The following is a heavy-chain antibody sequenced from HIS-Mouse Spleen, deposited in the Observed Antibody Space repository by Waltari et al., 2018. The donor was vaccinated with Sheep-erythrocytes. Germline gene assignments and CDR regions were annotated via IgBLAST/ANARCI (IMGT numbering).Heavy chain of an antibody. J-gene: IGHJ4*02. CDR2: IIPILGIA. Sequence: QVQLVQSGAEVKKPGSSVKVSCKASGGPFSSYAISGVGQAPGQGLEWMGRIIPILGIANYAQKFQGRVTITADKSTSTAYMELSSLRSEDTAVYYCAQTGATTPHFDYWGQGTLVTVSS. D-gene: IGHD1-26*01. CDR3: AQTGATTPHFDY. CDR1: GGPFSSYA. V-gene: IGHV1-69*04.